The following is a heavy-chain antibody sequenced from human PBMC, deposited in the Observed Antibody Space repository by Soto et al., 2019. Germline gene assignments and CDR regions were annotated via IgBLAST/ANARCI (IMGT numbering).Heavy chain of an antibody. CDR2: ISGSGGST. Sequence: EVQLLESGGGLVQPGGSLRLSCAASGFTFSSYAMSWVRQAPGKGLEWVSAISGSGGSTYYADSVKGRFTISGDNSKNTLYLQMNSLRAEDTAVYYCAKDRSGWYDAFDIWGQGTMVTVSS. CDR3: AKDRSGWYDAFDI. V-gene: IGHV3-23*01. J-gene: IGHJ3*02. D-gene: IGHD6-19*01. CDR1: GFTFSSYA.